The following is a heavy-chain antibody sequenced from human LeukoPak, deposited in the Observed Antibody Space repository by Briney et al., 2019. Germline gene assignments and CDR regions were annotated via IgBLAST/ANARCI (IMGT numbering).Heavy chain of an antibody. CDR3: AKTQAAVGKAWFDP. Sequence: GGSLRLSCAASGFTFSSYAMNWVRQAPGKGLEWVAIISYDGSNKYYADSVKGRFTISRDNSEKTLYLQMNSLRAEDMAVYYCAKTQAAVGKAWFDPWGQGTLVTVSS. V-gene: IGHV3-30*04. CDR2: ISYDGSNK. D-gene: IGHD6-13*01. CDR1: GFTFSSYA. J-gene: IGHJ5*02.